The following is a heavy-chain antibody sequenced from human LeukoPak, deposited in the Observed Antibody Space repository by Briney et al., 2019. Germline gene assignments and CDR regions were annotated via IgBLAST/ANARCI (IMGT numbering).Heavy chain of an antibody. D-gene: IGHD4-17*01. V-gene: IGHV4-34*01. CDR3: ARGHATLDYGDYVNWFDP. Sequence: SETLSLTCAVYGGSFSGYYWSWIRQPPGKGLEWIGEINHSGSTNYNPSLKSRVTISVDTSKNQLSLKLSSVTAADTAMYYCARGHATLDYGDYVNWFDPWGQGTLATVSS. CDR2: INHSGST. CDR1: GGSFSGYY. J-gene: IGHJ5*02.